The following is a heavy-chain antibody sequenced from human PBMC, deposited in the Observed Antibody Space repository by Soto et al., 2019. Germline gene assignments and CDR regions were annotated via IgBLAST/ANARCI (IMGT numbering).Heavy chain of an antibody. Sequence: SLRLSCAASGFTFSSYAMSWVRQAPGKGLEWVSAISGSGGSTYYADSVKGRFTISRDNSKNTLYLQMNSLRAEGTAVYYCAKDREDIVVVPAAILLGYWGQGTLVTVSS. CDR3: AKDREDIVVVPAAILLGY. CDR1: GFTFSSYA. CDR2: ISGSGGST. V-gene: IGHV3-23*01. J-gene: IGHJ4*02. D-gene: IGHD2-2*02.